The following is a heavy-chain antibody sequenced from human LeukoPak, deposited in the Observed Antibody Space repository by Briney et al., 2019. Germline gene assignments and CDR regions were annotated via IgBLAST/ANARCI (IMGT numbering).Heavy chain of an antibody. CDR1: GGSISSYY. CDR2: INHSGST. J-gene: IGHJ4*02. D-gene: IGHD2-21*01. CDR3: ARQRSSRSLAYWGKRPQYYFDY. Sequence: TSETLSLTCTVSGGSISSYYWSWIRQPPGKGLEWIGEINHSGSTNYNPSLKSRVTISVDTSKNQFSLKLSSVTAADTAVYYCARQRSSRSLAYWGKRPQYYFDYWGQGTLVTVSS. V-gene: IGHV4-34*01.